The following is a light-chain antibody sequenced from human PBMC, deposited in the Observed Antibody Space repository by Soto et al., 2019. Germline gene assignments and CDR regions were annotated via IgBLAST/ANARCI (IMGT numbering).Light chain of an antibody. CDR3: QQRSSLWT. Sequence: VLTQSPATLSLSPGDRATLSCRASQSITTYLAWYQQKTGKAPKLLFYDASNRATGIPARFSGSGSGTDFTLTISSLQPEDSAVYYCQQRSSLWTFGQGTKVDIK. CDR1: QSITTY. CDR2: DAS. J-gene: IGKJ1*01. V-gene: IGKV3-11*01.